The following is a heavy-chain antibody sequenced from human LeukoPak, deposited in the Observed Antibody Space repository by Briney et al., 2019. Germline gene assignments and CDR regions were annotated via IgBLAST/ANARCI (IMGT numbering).Heavy chain of an antibody. CDR2: IYPGDSDT. D-gene: IGHD3-22*01. V-gene: IGHV5-51*04. J-gene: IGHJ4*02. Sequence: GESLKISCKGSGYSFTSYWIGWVRQMPGKGLEWMGIIYPGDSDTRYSPSFEGQVTISADKPISTAYLQWSSLKASDSAMYYCARGYYDSNGYYSFDPWGQGTLVTVSS. CDR3: ARGYYDSNGYYSFDP. CDR1: GYSFTSYW.